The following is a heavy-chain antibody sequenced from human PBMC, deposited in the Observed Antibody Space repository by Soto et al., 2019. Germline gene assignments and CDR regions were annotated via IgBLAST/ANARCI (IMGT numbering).Heavy chain of an antibody. CDR3: ARGGGGYDFAY. D-gene: IGHD5-12*01. CDR2: IYFSEST. V-gene: IGHV4-59*01. Sequence: PSETLSLTCTVSGDSLTNYYWTWIRQSPRKGLEWIGFIYFSESTNYSPSLRSRVTISEDTSKNQFSLRLTSVTAADTAVYYCARGGGGYDFAYWGQGIPVTVSS. J-gene: IGHJ4*02. CDR1: GDSLTNYY.